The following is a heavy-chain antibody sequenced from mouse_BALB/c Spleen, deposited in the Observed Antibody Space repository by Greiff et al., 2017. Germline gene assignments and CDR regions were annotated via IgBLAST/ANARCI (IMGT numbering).Heavy chain of an antibody. CDR1: GYSITSDYA. D-gene: IGHD1-1*01. V-gene: IGHV3-2*02. J-gene: IGHJ2*01. CDR3: ARNYGSTYFDY. CDR2: ISYSGST. Sequence: QSGPGLVKPSQSLSLTCTVTGYSITSDYAWNWIRQFPGNKLEWMGYISYSGSTSYNPSLKSRISITRDTSKNQSFLQLNSVTTEDTATYYCARNYGSTYFDYWGQGTTLTVSS.